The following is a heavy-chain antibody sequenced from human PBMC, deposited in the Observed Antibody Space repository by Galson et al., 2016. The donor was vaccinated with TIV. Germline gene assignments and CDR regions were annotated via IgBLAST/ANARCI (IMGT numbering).Heavy chain of an antibody. CDR2: VYYTGSTNNIPSLT. Sequence: SETLSLTCTVSGASISNYFWTWIRQPPGKGLEWIGYVYYTGSTNNIPSLTNYNPSPKSRVTISLDTSKNQFSMKVNSVTAAYTAVYYCVREGSTVTMHHYFGMDVWGQGTSVTVSS. D-gene: IGHD4-17*01. CDR3: VREGSTVTMHHYFGMDV. CDR1: GASISNYF. V-gene: IGHV4-59*12. J-gene: IGHJ6*02.